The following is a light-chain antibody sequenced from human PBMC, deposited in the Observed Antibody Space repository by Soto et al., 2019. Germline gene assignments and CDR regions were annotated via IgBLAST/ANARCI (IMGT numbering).Light chain of an antibody. V-gene: IGKV1-9*01. CDR2: AAS. CDR3: QQLNSFPIP. Sequence: IQLTQSPSSLSASVGDRVTISCRASQGIANFLAWYQQKPGKAPKLLIFAASTLQSGVPSRFSGSGSGTYFTLTISSLQPEDFATYYCQQLNSFPIPFGPGTKVDIK. J-gene: IGKJ3*01. CDR1: QGIANF.